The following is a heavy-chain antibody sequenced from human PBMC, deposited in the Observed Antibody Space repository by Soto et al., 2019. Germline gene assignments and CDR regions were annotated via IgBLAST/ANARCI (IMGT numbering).Heavy chain of an antibody. V-gene: IGHV1-8*01. D-gene: IGHD3-10*01. Sequence: ASVKVSCKASGYTFTSYDINWVRQATGQGLEWMGWMNPNSGNTGYAQKFQGRVTMTRNTSISTAYMELSRLRSDDTAVYYCARYGSGLDAFDIWGQGTMVTVSS. CDR1: GYTFTSYD. CDR3: ARYGSGLDAFDI. J-gene: IGHJ3*02. CDR2: MNPNSGNT.